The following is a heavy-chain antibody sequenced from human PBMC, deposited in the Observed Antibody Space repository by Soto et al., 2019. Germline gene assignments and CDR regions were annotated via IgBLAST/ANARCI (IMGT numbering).Heavy chain of an antibody. CDR3: AKVEGDVVANLWLDV. Sequence: GGSLRLSCAASGFTFDDYAMHWVRQAPGKGLEWVSGISWNSGSIGYADSVKGRFTISRDNAKNSLYLQMNSLRAEDTALYYCAKVEGDVVANLWLDVWGKGTTVTVSS. CDR1: GFTFDDYA. D-gene: IGHD2-15*01. V-gene: IGHV3-9*01. CDR2: ISWNSGSI. J-gene: IGHJ6*04.